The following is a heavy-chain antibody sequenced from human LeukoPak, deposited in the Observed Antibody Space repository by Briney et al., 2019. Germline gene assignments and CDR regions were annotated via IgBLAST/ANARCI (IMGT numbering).Heavy chain of an antibody. CDR1: GYTFTSYY. CDR2: INPSGGST. J-gene: IGHJ4*02. CDR3: ASQTFRGEYSY. Sequence: ASVTVSCKASGYTFTSYYMHWVRQAPGQGLEWMGIINPSGGSTSYAQKFQGRVIMTRDTSISTVYMELSRLRSDDTAVYYCASQTFRGEYSYWGQGTLVTVSS. V-gene: IGHV1-46*01. D-gene: IGHD3-16*01.